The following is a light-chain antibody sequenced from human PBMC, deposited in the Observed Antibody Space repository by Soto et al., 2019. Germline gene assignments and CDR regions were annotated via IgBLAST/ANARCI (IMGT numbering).Light chain of an antibody. J-gene: IGKJ1*01. Sequence: DSGVTQFSLSLFVHPGGPAFISCRSCQNLLARNGNQYLDWYVQKPGQSPTLLIYLGSNRASGVPDRFSGSGSGTDFTLKISRVEAEDVGVYYCMQALQIRVEFGQGTKVEIK. CDR3: MQALQIRVE. CDR1: QNLLARNGNQY. CDR2: LGS. V-gene: IGKV2-28*01.